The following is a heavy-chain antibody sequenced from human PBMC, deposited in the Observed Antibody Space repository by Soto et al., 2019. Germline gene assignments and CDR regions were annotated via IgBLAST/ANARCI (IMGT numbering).Heavy chain of an antibody. J-gene: IGHJ4*02. Sequence: SETLSLTCTVSGGSISSSSYYWGWIRQPPGKGLEWIGSIYYSGSTYYTPSLKVRVPISVDTSKNQFSLKLSSGTAADTAVYYCVGHSGWYYFDYWGQGTLVTVSS. D-gene: IGHD6-19*01. V-gene: IGHV4-39*01. CDR2: IYYSGST. CDR1: GGSISSSSYY. CDR3: VGHSGWYYFDY.